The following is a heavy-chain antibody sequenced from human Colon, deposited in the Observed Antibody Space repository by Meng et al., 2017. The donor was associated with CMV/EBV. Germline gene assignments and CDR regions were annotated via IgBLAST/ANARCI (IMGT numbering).Heavy chain of an antibody. CDR3: AIKLGLAVADKREASSLGY. D-gene: IGHD6-19*01. Sequence: ASVKVSCKASGYTFTGYFIQWVRQAPGQGLEWMGWMNPNHGGAQFAPKFQGRVTMNRDTDTTTAYMELSGLTSDDTAVYFCAIKLGLAVADKREASSLGYWGQGTLVTVSS. V-gene: IGHV1-2*02. CDR2: MNPNHGGA. CDR1: GYTFTGYF. J-gene: IGHJ4*02.